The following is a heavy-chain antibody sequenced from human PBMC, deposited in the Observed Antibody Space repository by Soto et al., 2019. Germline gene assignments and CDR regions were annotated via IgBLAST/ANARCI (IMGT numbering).Heavy chain of an antibody. CDR2: ISYDGSNK. Sequence: GGSLRLSCAASGFTFSSYGMHWVRQAPGKGLEWVAVISYDGSNKYYADSVKGRFTISRDNSKNTLYLQMNSLRAEDTAVYYCAKDGNHSSGYSYFDYWGQGTLVTVSS. V-gene: IGHV3-30*18. D-gene: IGHD3-22*01. CDR3: AKDGNHSSGYSYFDY. J-gene: IGHJ4*02. CDR1: GFTFSSYG.